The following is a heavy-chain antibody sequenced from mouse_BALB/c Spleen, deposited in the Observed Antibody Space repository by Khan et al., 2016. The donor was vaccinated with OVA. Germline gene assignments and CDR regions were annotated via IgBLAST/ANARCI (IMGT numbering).Heavy chain of an antibody. CDR2: ISYSGRT. Sequence: EVKLLESGPGLVKPSQSLSLTCTVTGYSITSDYAWNWIRQFPGNKLEWMGYISYSGRTSYNPSLKSRISITRDTSTNQFFLQLNSGPTEDTATYSCARSVTITTVVATDFDYWGQGTTLTVSS. D-gene: IGHD1-1*01. J-gene: IGHJ2*01. V-gene: IGHV3-2*02. CDR1: GYSITSDYA. CDR3: ARSVTITTVVATDFDY.